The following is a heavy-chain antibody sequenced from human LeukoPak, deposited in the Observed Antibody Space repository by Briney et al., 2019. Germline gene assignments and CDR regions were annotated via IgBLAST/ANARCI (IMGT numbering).Heavy chain of an antibody. CDR3: ARVPYSGSTPGYFDL. V-gene: IGHV4-59*01. CDR1: GGSISSYY. D-gene: IGHD1-26*01. CDR2: IYYSGST. J-gene: IGHJ2*01. Sequence: SETLSLTCTVSGGSISSYYWSWIRQPPGKGLEWIGCIYYSGSTNYNPSLKSRVTISVDTSKNQFSLKLSSVTAADTAVYYCARVPYSGSTPGYFDLWGRGTLVTVSS.